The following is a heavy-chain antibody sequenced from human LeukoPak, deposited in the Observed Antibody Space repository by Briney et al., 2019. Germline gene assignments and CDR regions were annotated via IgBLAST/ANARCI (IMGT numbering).Heavy chain of an antibody. Sequence: SETLSLTCTVSGGSLSSRSYYGGWIRQPPGKGLEWIGSIYYSGSTSYNPSLKSRVTISVDTSKNQFSLKLGSVTAADTAVYYCTRNASDSGTSYFGYWGQGTLVTVSS. J-gene: IGHJ4*02. D-gene: IGHD2-2*01. V-gene: IGHV4-39*01. CDR2: IYYSGST. CDR3: TRNASDSGTSYFGY. CDR1: GGSLSSRSYY.